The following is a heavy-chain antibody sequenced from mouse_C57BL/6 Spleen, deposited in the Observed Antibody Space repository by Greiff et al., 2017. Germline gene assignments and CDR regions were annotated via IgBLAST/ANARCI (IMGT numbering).Heavy chain of an antibody. CDR3: ARLAGTDAMDY. CDR1: GFTFSDYG. V-gene: IGHV5-17*01. Sequence: DVMLVESGGGLVKPGGSLKLSCAASGFTFSDYGMHWVRQAPEKGLAWVAYISSGSSTIYYADTVKGRFTISRDNAKNTLFLQMTSLRSEDTAMYYCARLAGTDAMDYWGQGTSVTVSS. J-gene: IGHJ4*01. CDR2: ISSGSSTI. D-gene: IGHD4-1*01.